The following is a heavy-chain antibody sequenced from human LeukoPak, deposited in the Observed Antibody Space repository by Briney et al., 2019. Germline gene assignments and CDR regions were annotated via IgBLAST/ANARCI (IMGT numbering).Heavy chain of an antibody. CDR1: GFTFSSYA. J-gene: IGHJ4*02. CDR2: ISGSDIRT. V-gene: IGHV3-23*01. D-gene: IGHD3-10*01. Sequence: GGSLRLSCAASGFTFSSYAMSWVRQAPGKGLEWVSGISGSDIRTYYADSAKGRFTISRDNSKNTLYLQMNSLRPEDTAVYYCAKDRSWYPYGFFDSWGQGTLVTVSS. CDR3: AKDRSWYPYGFFDS.